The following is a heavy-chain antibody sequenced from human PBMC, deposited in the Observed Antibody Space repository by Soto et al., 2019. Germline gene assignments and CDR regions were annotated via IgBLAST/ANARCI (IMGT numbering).Heavy chain of an antibody. D-gene: IGHD1-26*01. V-gene: IGHV1-18*01. CDR1: GYTFTSYG. CDR2: ISAYNGNT. J-gene: IGHJ4*02. Sequence: QVQLVQSGAEVKKPGASVKVSCKASGYTFTSYGISWVRQAPGQGLEWMGWISAYNGNTNYAQKLQGRVTMTTDTPTSTANMELRSRRSDDTAVYYCARDRGSYALDYWGQGTLVTVSS. CDR3: ARDRGSYALDY.